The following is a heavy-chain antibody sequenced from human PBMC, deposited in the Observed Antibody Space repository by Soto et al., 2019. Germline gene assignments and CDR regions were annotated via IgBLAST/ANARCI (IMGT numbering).Heavy chain of an antibody. CDR3: ARIYSDYDYDY. CDR1: GFSLNTRGMY. CDR2: IDWDGSK. J-gene: IGHJ4*02. V-gene: IGHV2-70*11. Sequence: SGPTLVNPTQTLTLTCTFSGFSLNTRGMYVSWIRQPPGKALEWLARIDWDGSKYYSPSLRTRLTISRDTYETQVVLIMTNMSPADTATYYCARIYSDYDYDYWGQGTLVTVS. D-gene: IGHD5-12*01.